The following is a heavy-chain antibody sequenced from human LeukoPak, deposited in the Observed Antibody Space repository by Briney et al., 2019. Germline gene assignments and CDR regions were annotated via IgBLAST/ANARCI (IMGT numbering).Heavy chain of an antibody. CDR1: GFTFSSYS. CDR2: ICSSSSDI. D-gene: IGHD3-22*01. CDR3: ARGLIHYYDSSGYYPRAFDI. Sequence: GGSLRLSCAPSGFTFSSYSMNWVPQAPGKGLEWVSSICSSSSDIYYTDSVKGRFTISRDNAKNSLYLQMNSLRAEDTAVYYCARGLIHYYDSSGYYPRAFDIWGQGTMVTVSS. V-gene: IGHV3-21*01. J-gene: IGHJ3*02.